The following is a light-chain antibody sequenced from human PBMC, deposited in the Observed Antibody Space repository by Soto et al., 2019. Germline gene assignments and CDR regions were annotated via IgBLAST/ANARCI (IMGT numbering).Light chain of an antibody. CDR3: CSYAGGPEV. V-gene: IGLV2-23*01. CDR2: EGT. Sequence: QSALTQPASVSGSPGQSITISCTRSSTDFENYNLVSWYQHCPDKAPKLIIYEGTKRPSEISDRFSGSESDTTASLIISGLQPEDEADYYCCSYAGGPEVFGTGTKLTVL. CDR1: STDFENYNL. J-gene: IGLJ1*01.